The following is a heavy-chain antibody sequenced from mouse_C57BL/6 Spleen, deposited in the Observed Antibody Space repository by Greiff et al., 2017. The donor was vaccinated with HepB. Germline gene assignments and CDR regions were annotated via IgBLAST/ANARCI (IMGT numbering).Heavy chain of an antibody. D-gene: IGHD1-1*01. Sequence: QVQLQQPGAELVRPGSSVKLSCKASGYTFTSYWMDWVKQRPRQGLEWIGNIYPSDSETHYNQKFKDKATLTVDKSSSTAYMQLSSLTSEDSAVYYCARSGSSWFAYWGQGTLVTVSA. V-gene: IGHV1-61*01. CDR2: IYPSDSET. J-gene: IGHJ3*01. CDR3: ARSGSSWFAY. CDR1: GYTFTSYW.